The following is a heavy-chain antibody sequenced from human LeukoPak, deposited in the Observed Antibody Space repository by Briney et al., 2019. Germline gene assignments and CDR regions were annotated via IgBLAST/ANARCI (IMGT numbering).Heavy chain of an antibody. Sequence: PGRSLRLSCAASGFTFSSYWMSWVRQAPGKGLEWVANIKQDGSEKYYVDSVKGRFTISRDNAKNSLYLQMNSLRAEDTAVYYCANLDFWSGYHLYYWGQGTLVTVSS. CDR1: GFTFSSYW. CDR3: ANLDFWSGYHLYY. V-gene: IGHV3-7*01. J-gene: IGHJ4*02. CDR2: IKQDGSEK. D-gene: IGHD3-3*01.